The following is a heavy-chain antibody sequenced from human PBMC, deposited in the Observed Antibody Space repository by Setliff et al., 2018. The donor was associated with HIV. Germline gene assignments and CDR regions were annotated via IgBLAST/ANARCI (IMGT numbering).Heavy chain of an antibody. J-gene: IGHJ4*02. CDR1: GFTFSNYG. V-gene: IGHV3-33*01. CDR3: ARNSSTWHTFDY. D-gene: IGHD6-13*01. CDR2: IWYDGSNQ. Sequence: GGSLRLSCRASGFTFSNYGMHWVRQAPGKGLEWVAVIWYDGSNQNYADSVKGRLTVSRDNSNNTLYLQMHSLTPEDTAVYHCARNSSTWHTFDYWGQGTPVTVSA.